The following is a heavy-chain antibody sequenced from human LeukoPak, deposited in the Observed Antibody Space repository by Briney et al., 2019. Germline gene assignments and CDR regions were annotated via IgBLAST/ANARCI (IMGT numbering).Heavy chain of an antibody. CDR3: ARAFKGYWFDP. Sequence: SETLSLTCAVYGGAFSGYYWSWIRQPPGKGLEWIGEINHSGSTNYNPSLKSRVSISIHTSKNQFSLRLNSVPAADTAVYYCARAFKGYWFDPWGQGTLVTVSS. CDR1: GGAFSGYY. V-gene: IGHV4-34*01. J-gene: IGHJ5*02. CDR2: INHSGST.